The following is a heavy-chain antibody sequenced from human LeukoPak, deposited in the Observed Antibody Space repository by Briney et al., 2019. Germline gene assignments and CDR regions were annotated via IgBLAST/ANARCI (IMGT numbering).Heavy chain of an antibody. CDR3: ARAEQQLVYYGMDV. V-gene: IGHV1-3*01. CDR1: GYTFTSYA. D-gene: IGHD6-13*01. J-gene: IGHJ6*02. CDR2: INAGNGNT. Sequence: ASVKVSCKASGYTFTSYAMHWVRQAPGQRLEWMGWINAGNGNTKYSQKFQGRVTITRDTSASTAYMELSSLRSEDTAVYYCARAEQQLVYYGMDVWGQGTTVTVSS.